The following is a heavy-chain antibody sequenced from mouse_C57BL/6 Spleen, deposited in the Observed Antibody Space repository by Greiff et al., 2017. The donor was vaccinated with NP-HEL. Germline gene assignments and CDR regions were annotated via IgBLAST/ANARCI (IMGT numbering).Heavy chain of an antibody. D-gene: IGHD2-3*01. CDR3: ASEGWLLRYFDV. V-gene: IGHV5-4*01. CDR2: ISDGGSYT. CDR1: GFTFSSYA. Sequence: EVQLEESGAGLVKPGGSLKLSCAASGFTFSSYAMPWVRQTPEKSLEWVATISDGGSYTYYPDNVQGRFTISRDNTKNTLYLQMSHLKSEDTTMYYCASEGWLLRYFDVWGTGTTVTVSS. J-gene: IGHJ1*03.